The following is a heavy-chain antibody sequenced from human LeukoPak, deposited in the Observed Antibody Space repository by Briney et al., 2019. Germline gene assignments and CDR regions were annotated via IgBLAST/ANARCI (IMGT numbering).Heavy chain of an antibody. V-gene: IGHV7-4-1*02. CDR3: ARAGEYDCSGGSCRPLVFDY. Sequence: ASVKVSCKASGYTFTSYAMNWVRQAPGQGLEWMGWINTNTGNPTYAQGFTGRFVFSLDTSVSTAYLQISSLKAEDTAVYYCARAGEYDCSGGSCRPLVFDYWGQGTLVTVSS. CDR1: GYTFTSYA. CDR2: INTNTGNP. D-gene: IGHD2-15*01. J-gene: IGHJ4*02.